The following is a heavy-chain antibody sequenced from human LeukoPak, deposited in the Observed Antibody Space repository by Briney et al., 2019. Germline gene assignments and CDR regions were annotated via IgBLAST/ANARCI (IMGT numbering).Heavy chain of an antibody. CDR3: ARVSDCSSTTCLFDY. V-gene: IGHV4-30-4*01. Sequence: SQTLSLTCIVSGNAISSDDYYWSWLRQPPGKGLEWIGYIYYSGSTYYNPSLKSRVTISVDTSKNQFSLKLSSVTAADTAVYYCARVSDCSSTTCLFDYWGQGTLVTVSS. CDR1: GNAISSDDYY. CDR2: IYYSGST. J-gene: IGHJ4*02. D-gene: IGHD2-2*01.